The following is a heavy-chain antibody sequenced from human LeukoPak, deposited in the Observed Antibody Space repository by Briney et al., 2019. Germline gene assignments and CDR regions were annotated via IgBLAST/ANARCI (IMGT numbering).Heavy chain of an antibody. CDR2: IKEDGSEK. Sequence: GGSLRLSCAASGFTFSGSWMTWVRQAPGKGLEWVANIKEDGSEKFYVDSVKGRFTISRDNAKNSLYLQMNSLRAEDTAVYYCARDQRASTAPADYWGQGTLVTVSP. CDR3: ARDQRASTAPADY. V-gene: IGHV3-7*01. J-gene: IGHJ4*02. CDR1: GFTFSGSW.